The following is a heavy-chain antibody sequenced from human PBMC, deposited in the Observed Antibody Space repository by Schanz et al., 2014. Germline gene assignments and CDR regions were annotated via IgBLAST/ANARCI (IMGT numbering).Heavy chain of an antibody. CDR1: GYIFSSYA. V-gene: IGHV1-2*02. Sequence: QVQLLQSGSEFRKPGASVKVSCKASGYIFSSYAIHWVRQAPGQGLEWMGWINPGSGDTKYSPKFQGRVTMTRDTSITTAYMELNRLTYDDTAVYYCARDDGFSSGWGQGTLVTVSS. D-gene: IGHD6-19*01. CDR2: INPGSGDT. CDR3: ARDDGFSSG. J-gene: IGHJ4*02.